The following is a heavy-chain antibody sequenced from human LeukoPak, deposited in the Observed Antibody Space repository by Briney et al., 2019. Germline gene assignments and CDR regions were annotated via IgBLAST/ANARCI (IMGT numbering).Heavy chain of an antibody. Sequence: SQTLSLTCTVSGGSISSGTYYWTWIRQPAGKGLEWIGRFQSSGSTTYNPSLKSRVTISADTSKNQFSLNLNSVTAADTAVYYCARGQSGSYYFYWGQGTLVTVSS. J-gene: IGHJ4*02. CDR3: ARGQSGSYYFY. V-gene: IGHV4-61*02. D-gene: IGHD1-26*01. CDR1: GGSISSGTYY. CDR2: FQSSGST.